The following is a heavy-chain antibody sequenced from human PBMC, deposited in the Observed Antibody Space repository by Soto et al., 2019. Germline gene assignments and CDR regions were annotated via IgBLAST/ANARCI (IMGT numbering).Heavy chain of an antibody. Sequence: GESLKISCKGSEYMFTNYWIAWVRQMPGKGLELMGIIYPGDSYTNYSPSFQGHVTISADKSISTAYLQWSSLKASDTAMYYCARHGTTMVRGAIWGQGTTVTVSS. J-gene: IGHJ6*02. CDR2: IYPGDSYT. V-gene: IGHV5-51*01. D-gene: IGHD3-10*01. CDR1: EYMFTNYW. CDR3: ARHGTTMVRGAI.